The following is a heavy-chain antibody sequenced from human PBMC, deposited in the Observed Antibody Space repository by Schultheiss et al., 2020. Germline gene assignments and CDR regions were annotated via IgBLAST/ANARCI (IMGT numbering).Heavy chain of an antibody. CDR2: IIPIFGTA. CDR3: AEEPDYGDYEFVY. Sequence: SVKVSCKASGGTFSSYAISWVRQAPGQGLEWMGGIIPIFGTANYAQKFQERVTITRDMSTSTAYMELSSLRSEDTAVYYCAEEPDYGDYEFVYWGQGTLVTVSS. V-gene: IGHV1-69*05. CDR1: GGTFSSYA. J-gene: IGHJ4*02. D-gene: IGHD4-17*01.